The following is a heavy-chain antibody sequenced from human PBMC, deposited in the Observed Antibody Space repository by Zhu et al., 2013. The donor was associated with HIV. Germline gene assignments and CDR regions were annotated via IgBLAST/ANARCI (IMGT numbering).Heavy chain of an antibody. Sequence: HVQLVQSGAEVKKPGSSVKVSCKVSGGTFSMYAITWVRQAPGQGLTWMGGVIPIFGTPDYAQKFQGRVTMTRDTSISTAYMDLSRLRSDDTAVYYCARQYYFDSSGLDDAFDIWGQGTMVTVSS. D-gene: IGHD3-22*01. V-gene: IGHV1-69*06. J-gene: IGHJ3*02. CDR3: ARQYYFDSSGLDDAFDI. CDR2: VIPIFGTP. CDR1: GGTFSMYA.